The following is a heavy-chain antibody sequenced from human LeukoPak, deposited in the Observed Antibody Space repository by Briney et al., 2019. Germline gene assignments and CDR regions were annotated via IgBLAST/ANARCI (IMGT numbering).Heavy chain of an antibody. Sequence: GGSLRLSCAASGFTFSTYWMSWVRQSPGKGLEWVANINQDGSEKYFLDSVKGRFTISRDNIKNSLYLQLNSLRAEDTAVYYCARDRALNGHNGNYYTEDDYWGQGTLVTVFS. D-gene: IGHD3-22*01. V-gene: IGHV3-7*01. J-gene: IGHJ4*02. CDR1: GFTFSTYW. CDR3: ARDRALNGHNGNYYTEDDY. CDR2: INQDGSEK.